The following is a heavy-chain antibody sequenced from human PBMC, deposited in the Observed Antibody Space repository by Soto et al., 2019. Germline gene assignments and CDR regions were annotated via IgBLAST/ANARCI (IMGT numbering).Heavy chain of an antibody. Sequence: QVQLVQSGAEVKKPGSSVKVSCKASGGTFRNYAISWVRQAPGQGHEWMGGIIPIIGESNYAQKFQGRVTITADESTSTAYMELSSLRSEDTAVYYCARPRPSRTERSHFYHYGMDVWGQGTTVTVSS. V-gene: IGHV1-69*01. CDR1: GGTFRNYA. CDR3: ARPRPSRTERSHFYHYGMDV. D-gene: IGHD1-1*01. CDR2: IIPIIGES. J-gene: IGHJ6*02.